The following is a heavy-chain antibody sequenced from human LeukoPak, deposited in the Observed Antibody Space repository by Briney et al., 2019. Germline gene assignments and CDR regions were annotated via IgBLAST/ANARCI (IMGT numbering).Heavy chain of an antibody. J-gene: IGHJ4*02. CDR2: ISGSGGST. Sequence: PGGSLRLSCAASGFTFSSYAMSWVRQAPGKGLEWVSAISGSGGSTYYADSVKGRFTISRDNSKNTLYLQMNSLRAEDTAVYYCAKGVGSYWREEYYFDYWGQGTLVTVSS. CDR1: GFTFSSYA. CDR3: AKGVGSYWREEYYFDY. V-gene: IGHV3-23*01. D-gene: IGHD1-26*01.